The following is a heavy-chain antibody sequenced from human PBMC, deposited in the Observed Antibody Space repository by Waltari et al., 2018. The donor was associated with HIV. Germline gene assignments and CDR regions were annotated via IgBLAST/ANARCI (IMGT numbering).Heavy chain of an antibody. CDR2: INPSGGNT. Sequence: QVQLVQSGAEVKKPGASLKVSCKASGYTLTNYYMDWVRQASGQGLEWMGIINPSGGNTSYTQKFQGRVTMTRDTSTSTVYMELSSLRSEDTAVYYCARGLRFGELLTALGMDVWGQGTTVTVSS. D-gene: IGHD3-10*01. CDR3: ARGLRFGELLTALGMDV. V-gene: IGHV1-46*01. CDR1: GYTLTNYY. J-gene: IGHJ6*02.